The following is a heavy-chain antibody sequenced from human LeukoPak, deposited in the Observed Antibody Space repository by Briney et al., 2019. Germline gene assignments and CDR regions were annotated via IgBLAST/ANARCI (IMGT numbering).Heavy chain of an antibody. V-gene: IGHV1-2*02. J-gene: IGHJ4*02. CDR3: ARPDCYDSSGLDY. CDR1: GYTFTGYY. Sequence: GASVKVSCKASGYTFTGYYMHWVRQAPGQGLEWMGWINPNSGGTNYAQKFQGRVTMTRDTSISTAYMELSRLRSDDTAVYYCARPDCYDSSGLDYWGQGTLVTVSS. CDR2: INPNSGGT. D-gene: IGHD3-22*01.